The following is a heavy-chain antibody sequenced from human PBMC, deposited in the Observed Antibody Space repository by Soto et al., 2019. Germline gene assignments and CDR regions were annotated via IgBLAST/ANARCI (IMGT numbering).Heavy chain of an antibody. V-gene: IGHV5-10-1*01. CDR1: GYSFTSYW. J-gene: IGHJ5*02. CDR3: ARHDYAFRSGPGKTNWFDP. CDR2: IDPSDSYT. D-gene: IGHD3-3*01. Sequence: GESLKISCKGSGYSFTSYWISGVRQMPGKGLEWMGRIDPSDSYTNYSPSFQGHATISAEKSISTAYLQWSSLKASDTAMYYCARHDYAFRSGPGKTNWFDPWGQGTLVT.